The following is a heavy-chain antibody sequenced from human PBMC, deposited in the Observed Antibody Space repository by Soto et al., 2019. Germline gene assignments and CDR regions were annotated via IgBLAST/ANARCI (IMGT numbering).Heavy chain of an antibody. V-gene: IGHV1-69*13. CDR3: ANDQYPLLEFDY. J-gene: IGHJ4*02. CDR1: GGTFSSYA. D-gene: IGHD2-2*01. Sequence: ASVKVSCKASGGTFSSYAISWVRQAPGQGLEWMGGIIPIFGTANYAQKFQGRVTITADESTSTAYMELSSLRSEDTAVYFCANDQYPLLEFDYRAQQAPFTVSS. CDR2: IIPIFGTA.